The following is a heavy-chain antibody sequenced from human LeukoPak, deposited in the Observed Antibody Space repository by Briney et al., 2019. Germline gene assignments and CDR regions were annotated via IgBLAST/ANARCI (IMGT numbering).Heavy chain of an antibody. V-gene: IGHV3-21*01. J-gene: IGHJ4*02. CDR1: EFTFSTYG. CDR2: ISSSSSHI. D-gene: IGHD2-21*02. Sequence: PGGSLRLSCAASEFTFSTYGMHWVRQAPGKGLEWVSSISSSSSHIYYADSVKGRFTISRDNAKNSLYLQMNSLRAEDTAVYFCARSDYCGGDCYSSLSNYWGQGTLVTVSS. CDR3: ARSDYCGGDCYSSLSNY.